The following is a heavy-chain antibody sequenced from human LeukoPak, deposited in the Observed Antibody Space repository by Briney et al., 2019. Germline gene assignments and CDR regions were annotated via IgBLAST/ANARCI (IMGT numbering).Heavy chain of an antibody. CDR3: ARTQAQSGSYRYYFGY. D-gene: IGHD1-26*01. CDR2: IYYISNT. CDR1: GASVGSAGYY. V-gene: IGHV4-61*08. J-gene: IGHJ4*02. Sequence: PSETLSLTCTVSGASVGSAGYYWSWIRQPPGGGPELIGYIYYISNTNYNPSLKSRVTMSVDPSKNQFSLKLNSVTAADTAVYYCARTQAQSGSYRYYFGYWGQGTLVTVSS.